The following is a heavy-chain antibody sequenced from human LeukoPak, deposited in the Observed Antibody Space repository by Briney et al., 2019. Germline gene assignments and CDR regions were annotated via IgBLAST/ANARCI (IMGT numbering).Heavy chain of an antibody. J-gene: IGHJ4*02. Sequence: GGSLRLSCAASGFIFSNYAIHWVRQAPGKGLEWVAIISFDGGNRFYAGSVKGRFTISRDNSKNTVYLQMSSLRPEDTAVYYCAKDASKIQPVDYWGQGTLVSASS. V-gene: IGHV3-30-3*01. CDR3: AKDASKIQPVDY. D-gene: IGHD2-2*01. CDR1: GFIFSNYA. CDR2: ISFDGGNR.